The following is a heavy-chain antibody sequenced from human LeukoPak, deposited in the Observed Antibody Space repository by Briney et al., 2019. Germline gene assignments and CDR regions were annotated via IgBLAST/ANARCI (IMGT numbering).Heavy chain of an antibody. CDR2: IGSAGDT. Sequence: GGSLRLSCAASGFTFSSYDMHWVRQATGKGLEWVSAIGSAGDTYYPGSVKGRFTISRENAKNSLYLQMNSLKTEDTAVYYCTRDASPWDTAMVFFYWGQGTLVTVSS. J-gene: IGHJ4*02. CDR1: GFTFSSYD. CDR3: TRDASPWDTAMVFFY. V-gene: IGHV3-13*04. D-gene: IGHD5-18*01.